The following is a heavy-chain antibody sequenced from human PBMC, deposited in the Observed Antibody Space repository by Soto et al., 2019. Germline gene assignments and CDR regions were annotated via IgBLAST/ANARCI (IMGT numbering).Heavy chain of an antibody. V-gene: IGHV3-53*04. Sequence: QVVESGGGVVQPGGSLRLACVCSGFSVTWDYMTWIRQAPGKGLDWVSVIYTRGNTYHADSVRGRFTLSRDTSTNTLYLQMNSLTIEDTAVYYCARGPAGLDDAFDVWGPGTMVTVSS. J-gene: IGHJ3*01. CDR1: GFSVTWDY. CDR3: ARGPAGLDDAFDV. CDR2: IYTRGNT.